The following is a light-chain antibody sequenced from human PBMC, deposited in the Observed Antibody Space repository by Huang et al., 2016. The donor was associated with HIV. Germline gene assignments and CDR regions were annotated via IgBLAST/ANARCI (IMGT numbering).Light chain of an antibody. J-gene: IGKJ5*01. CDR1: ESLLHRNGDNY. CDR3: MQALRSIT. CDR2: LGS. Sequence: DIVMTQSPLSLPVTPGEPASISCRSSESLLHRNGDNYLDWYVQKPGQSPRVLIYLGSSRASGVPDRFSGNGSDTEFSLKINRVEAEDVGVYYCMQALRSITFGQGTRLEIK. V-gene: IGKV2-28*01.